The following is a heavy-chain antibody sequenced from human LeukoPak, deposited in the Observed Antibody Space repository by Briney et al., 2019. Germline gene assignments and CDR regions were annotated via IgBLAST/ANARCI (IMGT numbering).Heavy chain of an antibody. Sequence: GGSLRLSCAASGFSVSTKYMSWVRQAPGKGLEWVSIIYGADGTYYADSVKGRFTISRDNSKDTLYLQMNSLRPEDTAVYYCARDGLLGATNPFDYWGQGTLVTVSS. J-gene: IGHJ4*02. D-gene: IGHD1-26*01. CDR1: GFSVSTKY. V-gene: IGHV3-66*01. CDR2: IYGADGT. CDR3: ARDGLLGATNPFDY.